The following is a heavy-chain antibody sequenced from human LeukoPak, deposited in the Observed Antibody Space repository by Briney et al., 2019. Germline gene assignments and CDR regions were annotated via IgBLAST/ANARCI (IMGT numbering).Heavy chain of an antibody. D-gene: IGHD2-2*01. Sequence: PGGSLRLSCAASGFTFSNFWMNWVRQAPGKGLAWVANIKQDGNEKYYVDSVKGRFTISRDNAKRSLYLQMNSLRADDTAVYYCERADCSTTSCYAANYYWGQGTLVTVSS. CDR3: ERADCSTTSCYAANYY. J-gene: IGHJ4*02. V-gene: IGHV3-7*01. CDR1: GFTFSNFW. CDR2: IKQDGNEK.